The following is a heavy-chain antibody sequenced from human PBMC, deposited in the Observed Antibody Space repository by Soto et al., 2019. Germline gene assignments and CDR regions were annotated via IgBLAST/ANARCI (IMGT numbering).Heavy chain of an antibody. V-gene: IGHV3-23*01. CDR2: ISGSGGST. J-gene: IGHJ4*02. Sequence: EVQLLESGGGLVQPGGFLRLSCAASGFTFSSKSMSWVRQPPGKGLEWVSGISGSGGSTYYADSVKGRFTISRDNXKNTLFLQMNSLRVEDTAVYYCARDESSSMYYFAYWGQGTLVTVSS. CDR3: ARDESSSMYYFAY. CDR1: GFTFSSKS. D-gene: IGHD6-13*01.